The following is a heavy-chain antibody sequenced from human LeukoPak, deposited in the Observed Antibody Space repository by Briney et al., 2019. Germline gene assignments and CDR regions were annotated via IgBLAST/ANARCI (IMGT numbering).Heavy chain of an antibody. CDR2: ISGSGAGT. CDR1: GFTFSSYG. V-gene: IGHV3-23*01. CDR3: AGNRYYYDSSGYSLLDY. D-gene: IGHD3-22*01. Sequence: GGSLRLSCAASGFTFSSYGMSWVRQAPGKGLEWVSAISGSGAGTYYADSVKGRFTISRDNSKNTLYLQMSSLRAEDTAVYYCAGNRYYYDSSGYSLLDYWGQGTLVTVSS. J-gene: IGHJ4*02.